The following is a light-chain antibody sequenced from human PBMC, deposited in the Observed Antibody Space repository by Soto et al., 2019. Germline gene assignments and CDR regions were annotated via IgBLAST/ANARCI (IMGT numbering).Light chain of an antibody. CDR2: GAS. Sequence: IVMTQAPASLSVYPGERATLSCRASQSVSSNLAWYQQKPGQAPRLLIYGASTRATGIPARFSGSGSGTEFTLTISSLQSEDFAVYYCQQYNNLPLAFGQGTRLEIK. V-gene: IGKV3-15*01. CDR1: QSVSSN. J-gene: IGKJ5*01. CDR3: QQYNNLPLA.